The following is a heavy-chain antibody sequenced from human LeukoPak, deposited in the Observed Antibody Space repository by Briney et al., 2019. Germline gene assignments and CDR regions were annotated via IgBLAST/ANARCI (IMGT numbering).Heavy chain of an antibody. CDR2: SCYRSKWYN. D-gene: IGHD6-6*01. V-gene: IGHV6-1*01. CDR1: GDSVSSNSAA. J-gene: IGHJ4*02. CDR3: ARGGSSIAARRLNFDY. Sequence: SQTLSLTCAISGDSVSSNSAAWNWIRQSPSRGLEWLGRSCYRSKWYNDYAVSVKSRITINPDTSKNQFSLQLNSVTPEDTAVYYCARGGSSIAARRLNFDYWGQGTLVTVSS.